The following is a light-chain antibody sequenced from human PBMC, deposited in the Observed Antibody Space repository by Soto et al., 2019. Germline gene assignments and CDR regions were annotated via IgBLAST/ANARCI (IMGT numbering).Light chain of an antibody. Sequence: QSVLTQPPSVSGAPGQGFTFSCPGNSSNLGAGYDVHWYQQLPGAAPKLVIFGNRNRPSGVPERFSGSKSGTSASLAITGLQAEDEADYYCQAYDYSLTASVFGGGTKLTVL. J-gene: IGLJ3*02. CDR2: GNR. CDR3: QAYDYSLTASV. CDR1: SSNLGAGYD. V-gene: IGLV1-40*01.